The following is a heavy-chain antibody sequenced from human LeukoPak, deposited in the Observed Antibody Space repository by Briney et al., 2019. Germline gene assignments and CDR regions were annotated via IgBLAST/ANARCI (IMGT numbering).Heavy chain of an antibody. CDR3: STGGGVLRFW. J-gene: IGHJ4*02. CDR2: IKSKKDGEIT. Sequence: PGGSLRLSCAASGINFSNAWLSWVRQAPGKGLEWVGRIKSKKDGEITDYAAPVKGRFTISRDDSKVTLYLQMNSLKTDDTAVYYCSTGGGVLRFWGGQGTLVTVSS. D-gene: IGHD3-3*01. V-gene: IGHV3-15*01. CDR1: GINFSNAW.